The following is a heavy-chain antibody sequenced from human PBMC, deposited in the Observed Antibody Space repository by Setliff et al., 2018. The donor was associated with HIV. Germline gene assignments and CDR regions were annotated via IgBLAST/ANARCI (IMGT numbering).Heavy chain of an antibody. D-gene: IGHD3-10*01. J-gene: IGHJ5*02. V-gene: IGHV5-51*01. CDR2: IYLGDSDT. CDR1: GYRFTSYW. CDR3: VRHVSSSAVFDL. Sequence: PGESLKISCKGSGYRFTSYWIDWVRQTPGKGLEWMGIIYLGDSDTRYSPSFQGQVTLSVDKSISTAYLQWSSLKASDTAMYYCVRHVSSSAVFDLWGQGTLVTVSS.